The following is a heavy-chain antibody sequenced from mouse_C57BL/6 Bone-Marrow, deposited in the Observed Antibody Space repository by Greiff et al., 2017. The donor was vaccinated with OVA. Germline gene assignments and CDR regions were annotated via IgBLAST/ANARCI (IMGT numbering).Heavy chain of an antibody. V-gene: IGHV1-61*01. D-gene: IGHD2-4*01. Sequence: QVQLQQSGAELVRPGSSVKLSCKASGYTFTSYWMDWVKQRPGQGLEWIGNIYPSDSETHYNQKFKDKATLTVDKSSSTAYMQLSSLTSEDSAVYYCVYYDYERGAMDYWGQGTSVTVSS. CDR2: IYPSDSET. J-gene: IGHJ4*01. CDR3: VYYDYERGAMDY. CDR1: GYTFTSYW.